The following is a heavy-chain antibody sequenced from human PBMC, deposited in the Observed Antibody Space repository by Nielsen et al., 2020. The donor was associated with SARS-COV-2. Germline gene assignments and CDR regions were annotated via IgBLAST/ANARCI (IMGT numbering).Heavy chain of an antibody. V-gene: IGHV3-23*01. D-gene: IGHD3-10*01. CDR1: GFTFNIYA. Sequence: GGSLRLSCAASGFTFNIYAMAWVRRTPGRGLQWVSGISASGGSTYYTDSVKGRFAVSRDNSRNTLYLQMHSLRVEDTALYYCAKGDVVRGDAFDIWGQGTMVTVSS. CDR2: ISASGGST. J-gene: IGHJ3*02. CDR3: AKGDVVRGDAFDI.